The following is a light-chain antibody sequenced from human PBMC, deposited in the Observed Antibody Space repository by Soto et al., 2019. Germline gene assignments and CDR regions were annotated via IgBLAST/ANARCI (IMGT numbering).Light chain of an antibody. V-gene: IGLV1-40*01. J-gene: IGLJ1*01. Sequence: QSALTQPPSVSGAPGQRVTISCTGSSSNIGAGYDVHWYQQLPGRAPKLLIYGNSNRPSGVPDRFPGSKSGTSASLAITGLQAEDEADYYCQSYDSSLGYVFGTGTKVTVL. CDR2: GNS. CDR3: QSYDSSLGYV. CDR1: SSNIGAGYD.